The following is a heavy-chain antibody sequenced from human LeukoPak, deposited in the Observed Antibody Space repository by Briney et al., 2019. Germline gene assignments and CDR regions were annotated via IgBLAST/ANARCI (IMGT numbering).Heavy chain of an antibody. J-gene: IGHJ5*02. Sequence: GASVKVSCKASGYTFTGYYMHWVRQAPGQGLEWMGWINPNSGGTNYAQKFQGRVTMTRDTSISTAYMELSRLRSDDTAVYYCARDLVSAAGTGGSDPWGQGTLVTVSS. CDR1: GYTFTGYY. CDR2: INPNSGGT. V-gene: IGHV1-2*02. CDR3: ARDLVSAAGTGGSDP. D-gene: IGHD6-13*01.